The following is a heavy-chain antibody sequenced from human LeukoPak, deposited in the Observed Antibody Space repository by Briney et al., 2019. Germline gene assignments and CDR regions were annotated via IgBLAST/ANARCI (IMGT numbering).Heavy chain of an antibody. CDR2: IYYSGST. V-gene: IGHV4-30-4*01. Sequence: PSQTLSLTCTVSGGSISSGDYSWSWLRQPPGKGLEWIGYIYYSGSTYYTPSLKSRVTISVDTSKNQFSLKLSSVTAADTAVYYCAREVVSDYYFDYWGQGTLVTVSS. J-gene: IGHJ4*02. CDR1: GGSISSGDYS. CDR3: AREVVSDYYFDY. D-gene: IGHD5/OR15-5a*01.